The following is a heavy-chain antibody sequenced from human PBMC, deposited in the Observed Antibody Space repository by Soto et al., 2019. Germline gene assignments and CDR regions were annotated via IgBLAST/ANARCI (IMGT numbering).Heavy chain of an antibody. CDR1: GGSISSYY. Sequence: SETLSLTCTVSGGSISSYYWSWIRQPPGKGLEWIGYIYYSGNTNYNPSLKSRVIISVDRSKNQFSLNLTSVTDADTAVYYCARGESQQQRDYWGQGTLVTVSS. V-gene: IGHV4-59*12. D-gene: IGHD6-25*01. J-gene: IGHJ4*02. CDR3: ARGESQQQRDY. CDR2: IYYSGNT.